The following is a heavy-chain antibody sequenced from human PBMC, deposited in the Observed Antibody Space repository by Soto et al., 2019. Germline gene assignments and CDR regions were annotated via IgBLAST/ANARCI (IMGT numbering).Heavy chain of an antibody. CDR1: GGTFSSFT. CDR2: IIPIYGTA. V-gene: IGHV1-69*01. D-gene: IGHD1-26*01. CDR3: AKDRRADWESYYYYAMDV. Sequence: QAQLVQSGAEVKKPGSSVKVSCKASGGTFSSFTISWVRQAPGQGLEWMGGIIPIYGTANYAQKFQGRVTISADASTRTAYMELSSLRSEDTAVYYCAKDRRADWESYYYYAMDVWGQGTTVIVSS. J-gene: IGHJ6*02.